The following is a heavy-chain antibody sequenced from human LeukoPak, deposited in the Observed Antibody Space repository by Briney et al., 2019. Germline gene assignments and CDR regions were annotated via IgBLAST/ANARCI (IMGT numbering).Heavy chain of an antibody. CDR3: ARFSVAGTSMDV. D-gene: IGHD6-19*01. Sequence: ASVKVSCKASGYTFTGYYMHWVRQAPGQGLEWVGWINPNSGGTNYAQKFQGRVTMTRDTSISTAYMELSRLRSDDTAVYYCARFSVAGTSMDVWGKGTTVTISS. CDR1: GYTFTGYY. V-gene: IGHV1-2*02. J-gene: IGHJ6*04. CDR2: INPNSGGT.